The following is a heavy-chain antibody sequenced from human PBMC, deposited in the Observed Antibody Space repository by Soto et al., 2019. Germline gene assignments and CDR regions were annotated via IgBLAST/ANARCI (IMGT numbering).Heavy chain of an antibody. J-gene: IGHJ6*02. V-gene: IGHV1-46*01. CDR1: GYTFTSYY. D-gene: IGHD4-17*01. CDR3: ARDGTTVPTFPNSLFYYGMDV. CDR2: INPSGGST. Sequence: AASVKVSCKASGYTFTSYYMHWVRQAPGQGLEWMGIINPSGGSTSYAQRFQGRVTMTRDTSTSTVYMELSSLRSEDTAVYYCARDGTTVPTFPNSLFYYGMDVWGQGTTVTVSS.